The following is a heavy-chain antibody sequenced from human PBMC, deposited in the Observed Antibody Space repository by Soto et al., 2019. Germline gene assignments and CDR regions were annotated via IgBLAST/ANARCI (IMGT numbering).Heavy chain of an antibody. J-gene: IGHJ4*02. CDR3: ARGRGDHTFDY. V-gene: IGHV4-30-2*01. CDR2: IYHSGST. Sequence: SETLSLTCAVSGGSISSGGYSWSWIRQAPGKGLEWIGYIYHSGSTYYNPSLKSRVTISVDRSKNQFSLKLSSVTAADTAVYYCARGRGDHTFDYWGQGTLVTVSS. CDR1: GGSISSGGYS. D-gene: IGHD4-17*01.